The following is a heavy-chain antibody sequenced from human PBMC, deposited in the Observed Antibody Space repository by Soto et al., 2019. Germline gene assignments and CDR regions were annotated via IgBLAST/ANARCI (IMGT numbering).Heavy chain of an antibody. J-gene: IGHJ5*02. CDR2: IIPIFGTA. Sequence: ASVKVSCKASGGTFSSYAISWVRQAPGQGLEWMGGIIPIFGTANYAQKFQGRVTITADESTSTAYMELSSLRSEDTAVYYCARGRGGYYYDSSGYPRGWFDPWGQGTLVTVSS. V-gene: IGHV1-69*13. CDR3: ARGRGGYYYDSSGYPRGWFDP. D-gene: IGHD3-22*01. CDR1: GGTFSSYA.